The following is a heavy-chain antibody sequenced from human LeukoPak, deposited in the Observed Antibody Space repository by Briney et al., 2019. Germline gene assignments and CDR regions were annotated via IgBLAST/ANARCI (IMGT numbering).Heavy chain of an antibody. CDR1: GSTVTSNY. V-gene: IGHV3-66*01. J-gene: IGHJ4*02. CDR3: ARRLEYSGSKGVFDY. D-gene: IGHD1-26*01. Sequence: GGSLRFSCAASGSTVTSNYMTWVRQAPGKGLEWVTISRDNSKNTLYLQMNSLRAEDTAVYYCARRLEYSGSKGVFDYWGQGTLVTVSS.